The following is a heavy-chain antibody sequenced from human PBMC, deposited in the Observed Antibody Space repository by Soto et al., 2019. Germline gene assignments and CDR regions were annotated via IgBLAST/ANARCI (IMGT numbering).Heavy chain of an antibody. D-gene: IGHD2-2*02. J-gene: IGHJ3*02. CDR2: MNPSGTNT. CDR3: ARYRTIGPLALDI. V-gene: IGHV1-8*01. Sequence: ASLTVSCSSSELTFPMKDIICVRQTSGKGLEFMGWMNPSGTNTGYTQKFKGRATFSWSTPTTTAYMDLPSLTSEDTAFYYSARYRTIGPLALDIWGQGTVVTVSS. CDR1: ELTFPMKD.